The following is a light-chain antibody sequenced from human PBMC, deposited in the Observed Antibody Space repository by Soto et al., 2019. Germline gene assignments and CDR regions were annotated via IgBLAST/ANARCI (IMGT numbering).Light chain of an antibody. CDR1: SSNIGAGYD. Sequence: QSVLTQPPSVSGAPGQRVTISCTGSSSNIGAGYDVHWYQQLPGTAPKLLIYGNGNRPSGVPDRFSGSKSGTSASLAITGLQAEDEADYYCQSYDSSLSVVFGTGTKVTVL. CDR3: QSYDSSLSVV. V-gene: IGLV1-40*01. CDR2: GNG. J-gene: IGLJ1*01.